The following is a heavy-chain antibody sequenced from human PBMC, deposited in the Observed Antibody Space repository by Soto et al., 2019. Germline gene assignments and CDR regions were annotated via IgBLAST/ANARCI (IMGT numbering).Heavy chain of an antibody. J-gene: IGHJ4*01. CDR3: ARVPHYYEVSGYLAFDF. CDR2: IYDSGRA. D-gene: IGHD3-22*01. V-gene: IGHV4-4*02. CDR1: GGSISSTNW. Sequence: QVRLQESGPGVVRPSGTLSLTCAVSGGSISSTNWWNWVRQSPGKGLEWIGEIYDSGRAHYNPSLQSRVTILVDTSNNQFSLKLESVTAADTAVYFCARVPHYYEVSGYLAFDFWGPGTLVTVSS.